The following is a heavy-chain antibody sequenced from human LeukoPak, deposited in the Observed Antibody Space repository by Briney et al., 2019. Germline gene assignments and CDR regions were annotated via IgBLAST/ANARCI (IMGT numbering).Heavy chain of an antibody. CDR2: ISGSSIYI. J-gene: IGHJ4*02. V-gene: IGHV3-21*04. CDR3: AKDLYTYGTTPLDY. Sequence: GGSLRLSCAASGFTFSTYSMNWVRQAPGKGLEWVSSISGSSIYIYHADSVKGRFTISRDNAKNSLYLQMNSLRAEDTAVYYCAKDLYTYGTTPLDYWGQGTLVTVSS. D-gene: IGHD5-18*01. CDR1: GFTFSTYS.